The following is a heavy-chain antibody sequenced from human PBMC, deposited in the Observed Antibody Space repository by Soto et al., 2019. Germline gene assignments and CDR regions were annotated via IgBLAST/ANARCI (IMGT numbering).Heavy chain of an antibody. CDR1: GYTFSDYW. V-gene: IGHV5-51*01. Sequence: LGESLKISFQGSGYTFSDYWIGWVRQVPGKGLEWVGTIYAGDSDPRYSPSFEGQVTMSVDKSISTAYLHWSSLKASDSAIYYCARQHPLDSSAWYNWGQGTLVTVSS. J-gene: IGHJ4*02. CDR2: IYAGDSDP. D-gene: IGHD6-19*01. CDR3: ARQHPLDSSAWYN.